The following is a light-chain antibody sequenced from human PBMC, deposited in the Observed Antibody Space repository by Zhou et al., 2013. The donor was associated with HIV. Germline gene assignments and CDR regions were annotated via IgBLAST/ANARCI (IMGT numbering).Light chain of an antibody. CDR1: QGIGNN. J-gene: IGKJ2*01. Sequence: IQMTQSPSSLSASVGDRVTITCRASQGIGNNVGWYQQKPGKAPKLLIYAASTLQSGVPSRFGGSESGTDFTLTISSLQPEDFATYYCLQSYSTPYTFGQGTKLEIK. CDR3: LQSYSTPYT. V-gene: IGKV1-6*02. CDR2: AAS.